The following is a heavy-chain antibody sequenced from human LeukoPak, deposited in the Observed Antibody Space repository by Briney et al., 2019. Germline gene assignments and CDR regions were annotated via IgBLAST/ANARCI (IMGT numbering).Heavy chain of an antibody. D-gene: IGHD3-10*01. J-gene: IGHJ4*02. CDR1: GFTFSSYW. CDR2: IKEDGSEK. V-gene: IGHV3-7*04. CDR3: ARDGYATGSHDY. Sequence: GGSLRLSCAASGFTFSSYWMTWVRQAPGKGLEWLANIKEDGSEKSYVDSVKGRFTISRDNAQNSLYLQMNSLRAEDTAVYFCARDGYATGSHDYWGQGTLVTVSS.